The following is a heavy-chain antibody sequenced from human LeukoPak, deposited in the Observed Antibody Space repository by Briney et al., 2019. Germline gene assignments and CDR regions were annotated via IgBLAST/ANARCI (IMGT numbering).Heavy chain of an antibody. CDR2: INCNAGST. CDR3: ARKASGSYFFDY. V-gene: IGHV3-20*03. J-gene: IGHJ4*02. Sequence: VINCNAGSTAYAASVKGRFTISRDNANNSLYLQMNSLRAEDTALYYCARKASGSYFFDYWGQGTLVTVSS. D-gene: IGHD1-26*01.